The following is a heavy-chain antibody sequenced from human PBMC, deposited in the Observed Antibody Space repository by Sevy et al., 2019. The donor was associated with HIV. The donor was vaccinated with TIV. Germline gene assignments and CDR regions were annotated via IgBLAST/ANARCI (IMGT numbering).Heavy chain of an antibody. D-gene: IGHD1-26*01. CDR2: ISYDGINK. Sequence: GWSLRLSCAASGFSFSNYAMHWVRQSPGKGLEWVAMISYDGINKDYADSVKGRFTLSRDNSKNTLFLQMNSLRAEDTALYYCARDLPHLLPWELSRGSDYWGQGTLVTVSS. J-gene: IGHJ4*02. CDR1: GFSFSNYA. V-gene: IGHV3-30*04. CDR3: ARDLPHLLPWELSRGSDY.